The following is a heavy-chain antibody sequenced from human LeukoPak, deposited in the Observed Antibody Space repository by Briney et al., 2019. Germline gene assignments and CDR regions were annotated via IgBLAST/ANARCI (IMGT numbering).Heavy chain of an antibody. CDR2: INPSGGST. V-gene: IGHV1-46*01. CDR1: GYTFTNYY. CDR3: ARGGVGATTYVWFDP. J-gene: IGHJ5*02. Sequence: ASVKVSCRASGYTFTNYYIHWVRQAPGQGLECMGIINPSGGSTSYAQKFQGRVTMTRDMSTSTVYMELSSLRSEDTAVYYCARGGVGATTYVWFDPWGQGTLVTVSS. D-gene: IGHD1-26*01.